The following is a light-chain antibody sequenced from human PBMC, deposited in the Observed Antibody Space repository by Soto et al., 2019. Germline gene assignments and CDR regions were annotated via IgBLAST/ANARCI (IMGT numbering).Light chain of an antibody. Sequence: QSALTQPDSVSGSPGQSITISCTGTSSDVGSYNLVSWYQQHPGKAPKLMIYEGSKRPSGVSNRFSGSKSGNTASLTISGLQAEDEADYYCCSYAGSSTHGVFGGGTKLTVL. CDR3: CSYAGSSTHGV. V-gene: IGLV2-23*01. CDR2: EGS. J-gene: IGLJ2*01. CDR1: SSDVGSYNL.